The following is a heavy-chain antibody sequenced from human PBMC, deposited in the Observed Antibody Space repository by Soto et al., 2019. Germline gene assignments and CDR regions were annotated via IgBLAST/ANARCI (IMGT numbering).Heavy chain of an antibody. D-gene: IGHD4-17*01. J-gene: IGHJ4*02. CDR3: ARETTVTTHYFDY. CDR1: GFTFSDYY. CDR2: ISSSGSTI. V-gene: IGHV3-11*01. Sequence: GGSLRLSCAASGFTFSDYYMSWIRQAPEKGLEWVSYISSSGSTIYYADSVKGRFTISRDNAKNSLYLQMNSLRAEDTAVYYCARETTVTTHYFDYWGQGTLVTVSS.